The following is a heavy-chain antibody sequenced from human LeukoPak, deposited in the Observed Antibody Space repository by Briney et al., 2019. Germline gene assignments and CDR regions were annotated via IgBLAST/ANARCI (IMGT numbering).Heavy chain of an antibody. CDR3: ARWGMGAAAGTAVFDY. D-gene: IGHD6-13*01. CDR2: IWYDGGNK. J-gene: IGHJ4*02. Sequence: GGSLRLSCAASKFXFSNYGIQWVRQAPGKGLEWVAVIWYDGGNKYYADSVKGRFTISRDNSKNTLYLQMNSLRAEDTAVYYCARWGMGAAAGTAVFDYWGQGTLVTVSS. V-gene: IGHV3-33*01. CDR1: KFXFSNYG.